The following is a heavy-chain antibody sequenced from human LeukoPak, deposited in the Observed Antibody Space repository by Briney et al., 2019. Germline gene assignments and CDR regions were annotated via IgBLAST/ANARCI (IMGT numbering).Heavy chain of an antibody. V-gene: IGHV3-21*01. Sequence: GGSLRLSCAASGFTFSTYSMNWVRQAPGKGLEWVSSISSSSSYIYYADSVKGRFTISRDNAKNSLYLQVNSLRAEDTAVYSCARSVYDFWSGYPVGFSYYMDVWGKGTTVTVSS. CDR2: ISSSSSYI. J-gene: IGHJ6*03. CDR1: GFTFSTYS. D-gene: IGHD3-3*01. CDR3: ARSVYDFWSGYPVGFSYYMDV.